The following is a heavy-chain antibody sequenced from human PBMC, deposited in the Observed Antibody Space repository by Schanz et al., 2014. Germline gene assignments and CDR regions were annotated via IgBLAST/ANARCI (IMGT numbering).Heavy chain of an antibody. J-gene: IGHJ4*02. CDR2: INPSGGST. V-gene: IGHV1-46*03. D-gene: IGHD6-13*01. CDR1: GYTFSDS. CDR3: ARDGVDAAAGGNY. Sequence: QEQLVQSGAEVRKPGASVKVSCKASGYTFSDSMHWVRQAPGQGLEWMGMINPSGGSTTYAQKFQGRVTMTRDTSTSTVYMELSSLRSEDTAVYYCARDGVDAAAGGNYWGQGTLVTVSS.